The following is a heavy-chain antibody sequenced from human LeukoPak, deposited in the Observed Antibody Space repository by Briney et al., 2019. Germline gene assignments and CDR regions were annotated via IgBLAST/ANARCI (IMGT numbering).Heavy chain of an antibody. J-gene: IGHJ5*02. Sequence: PGGSLRLSCAASGFTFSSYWMHWVRQAPGKGLVWVSRISSDGSSTSYTDSVKGRFTISRDNAKNTLYLQMNSLRAQDTAVYYCARGRGYCSSTSCYGGNWFDPWGQGTLVTVSS. CDR1: GFTFSSYW. CDR2: ISSDGSST. CDR3: ARGRGYCSSTSCYGGNWFDP. D-gene: IGHD2-2*01. V-gene: IGHV3-74*01.